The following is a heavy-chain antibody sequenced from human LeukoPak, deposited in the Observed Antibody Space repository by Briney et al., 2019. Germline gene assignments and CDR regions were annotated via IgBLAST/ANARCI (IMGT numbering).Heavy chain of an antibody. Sequence: GGSLRPSCAASGFTFSSYSMNWVRQAPGEGLEWVSYISSSSSTIYYADSVKGRFTISRDNAKNSLYLQMNSLRAEDTAVYYCARDLDYDFWSGYYSLDYWGQGTLVTVSS. V-gene: IGHV3-48*01. J-gene: IGHJ4*02. CDR1: GFTFSSYS. CDR3: ARDLDYDFWSGYYSLDY. CDR2: ISSSSSTI. D-gene: IGHD3-3*01.